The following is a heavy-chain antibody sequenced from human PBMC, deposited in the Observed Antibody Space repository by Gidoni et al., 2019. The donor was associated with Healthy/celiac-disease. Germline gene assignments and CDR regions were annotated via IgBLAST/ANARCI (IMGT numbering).Heavy chain of an antibody. Sequence: TVSGGSISSGSYYWSWIRQPAGKGLEWIGRIYTSGSTNYNPSLKSRVTISVDTSKNQFSLKLSSVTAADPAVYYCARDLAYSSSWYRGWFDPWGQGTLVTVSS. CDR3: ARDLAYSSSWYRGWFDP. D-gene: IGHD6-13*01. J-gene: IGHJ5*02. CDR2: IYTSGST. V-gene: IGHV4-61*02. CDR1: GGSISSGSYY.